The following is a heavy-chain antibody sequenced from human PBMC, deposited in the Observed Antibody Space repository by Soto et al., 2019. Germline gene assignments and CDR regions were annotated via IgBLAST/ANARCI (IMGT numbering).Heavy chain of an antibody. CDR3: ARDHLTRGYYYNYGMDV. CDR2: INAGSGDT. V-gene: IGHV1-3*01. CDR1: GYTFTSYA. J-gene: IGHJ6*02. D-gene: IGHD3-10*01. Sequence: ASVKVSCKASGYTFTSYAMHWVRQAPGQRLEWKGWINAGSGDTKYSQKFQGRVTITRDTSANTAYMELSSLGSEDTAVYYCARDHLTRGYYYNYGMDVWGQGTTVTVSS.